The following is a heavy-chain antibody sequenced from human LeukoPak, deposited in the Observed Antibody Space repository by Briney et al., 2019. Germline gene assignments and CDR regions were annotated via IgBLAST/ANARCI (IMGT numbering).Heavy chain of an antibody. CDR1: GYTFTSYG. CDR3: ARDGYSYGYAHY. CDR2: ISAYNGNT. D-gene: IGHD5-18*01. J-gene: IGHJ4*02. Sequence: ASVKVSCKASGYTFTSYGISWVRQAPGQGLEWMGWISAYNGNTNYAQKLQGRVTMTTDTSTSTAYVELRSLRSDDTAVYYCARDGYSYGYAHYWGQGTLVTVSS. V-gene: IGHV1-18*01.